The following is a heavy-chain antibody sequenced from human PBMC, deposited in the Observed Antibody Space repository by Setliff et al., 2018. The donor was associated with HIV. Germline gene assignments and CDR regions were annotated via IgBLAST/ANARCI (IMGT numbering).Heavy chain of an antibody. CDR2: IYHSGKT. V-gene: IGHV4-39*01. J-gene: IGHJ4*02. D-gene: IGHD3-22*01. Sequence: SETLSLTCSVSGGSISDNKYYWSWIRQPPGKGLEWTGSIYHSGKTYYNPSLKSRLTISVDTSKNQFSLKLSSVTAADTAVYYCARLTTTYYYDSSAYYHPVWGQGTLVTVSS. CDR1: GGSISDNKYY. CDR3: ARLTTTYYYDSSAYYHPV.